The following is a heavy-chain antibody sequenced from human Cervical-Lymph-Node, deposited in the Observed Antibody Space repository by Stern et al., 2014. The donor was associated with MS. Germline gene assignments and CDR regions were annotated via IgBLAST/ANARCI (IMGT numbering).Heavy chain of an antibody. D-gene: IGHD4/OR15-4a*01. CDR1: GGSISSGGYY. CDR2: ISYSGTT. CDR3: ARDRVLSIGNFDC. J-gene: IGHJ4*02. Sequence: QVQLVQSGPGLVKPSQTLSLTCTVSGGSISSGGYYWSWIRQHPGKGLEWIGYISYSGTTYYNPSLKSRVTISVDTSKNQFSLKLSSVTAADTAVYYCARDRVLSIGNFDCWGQGTLVTVSS. V-gene: IGHV4-31*03.